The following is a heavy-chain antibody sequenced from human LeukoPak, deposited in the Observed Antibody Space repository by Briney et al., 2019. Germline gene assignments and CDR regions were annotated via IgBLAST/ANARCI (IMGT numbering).Heavy chain of an antibody. CDR3: ARAPGIAAAGTQTQFDY. V-gene: IGHV3-30*02. J-gene: IGHJ4*02. D-gene: IGHD6-13*01. CDR2: IRYDGSNK. Sequence: GGSLRLSXAASGFTFSSYGMHWVRQAPGKGLEWMAFIRYDGSNKYYADSVKGRSTISRDNAKNSLYLQMNSLRAEDTAVYYCARAPGIAAAGTQTQFDYWGQGTLVTVSS. CDR1: GFTFSSYG.